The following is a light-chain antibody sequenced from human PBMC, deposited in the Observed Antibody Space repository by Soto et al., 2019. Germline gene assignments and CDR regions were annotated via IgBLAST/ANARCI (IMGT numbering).Light chain of an antibody. CDR3: QQRSNGLT. Sequence: EIVLTQSPATLSLSPGERATLSCRASQSVSSYLAWYQQQPGQAPRLLIYDASTRATGIPARFSGSGSGTDFTLTISSLEAEDFAVYYCQQRSNGLTFGGGTKVEIK. CDR1: QSVSSY. CDR2: DAS. V-gene: IGKV3-11*01. J-gene: IGKJ4*01.